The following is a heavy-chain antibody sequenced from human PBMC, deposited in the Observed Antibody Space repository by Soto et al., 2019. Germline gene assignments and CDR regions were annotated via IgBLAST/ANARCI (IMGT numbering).Heavy chain of an antibody. CDR2: IYHSGST. CDR1: GGSISSSNW. D-gene: IGHD6-6*01. Sequence: PSETLSLTCAVSGGSISSSNWWSWVRQPPGKGLEWIGEIYHSGSTNYNPSLKSRVTISVDKSKNQFSLKLSSVTAADTAVYYCARGSSSPLSDAFDIWGQGTMVTVSS. V-gene: IGHV4-4*02. J-gene: IGHJ3*02. CDR3: ARGSSSPLSDAFDI.